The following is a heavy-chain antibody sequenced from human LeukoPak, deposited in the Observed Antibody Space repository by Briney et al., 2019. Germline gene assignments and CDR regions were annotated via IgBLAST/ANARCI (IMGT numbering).Heavy chain of an antibody. V-gene: IGHV4-59*12. CDR2: IYYSGST. CDR3: ARDRSLVGATDYFDY. CDR1: GGSISSYY. D-gene: IGHD1-26*01. J-gene: IGHJ4*02. Sequence: PSETLSLTCTVSGGSISSYYWSWIRQPPGKGLEWIGYIYYSGSTNYNPSLKSRVTISVDTSKNQFSLKLSSVTAADTAVYYCARDRSLVGATDYFDYWGQGTLVTVSS.